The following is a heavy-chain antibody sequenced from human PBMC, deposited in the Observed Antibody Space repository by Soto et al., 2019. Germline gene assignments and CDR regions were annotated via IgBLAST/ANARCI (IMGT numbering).Heavy chain of an antibody. V-gene: IGHV3-23*01. CDR3: AKDDITMIVVVTLDY. CDR2: IIGSGGST. D-gene: IGHD3-22*01. J-gene: IGHJ4*02. Sequence: QPXGSLRLACAASGXTFSSYSMSWVRQAPGKGLEWVSAIIGSGGSTYYADSVKGRFTISRDNSKNTLYLQMDSLRADYTAVYYCAKDDITMIVVVTLDYWGQGTLVTVS. CDR1: GXTFSSYS.